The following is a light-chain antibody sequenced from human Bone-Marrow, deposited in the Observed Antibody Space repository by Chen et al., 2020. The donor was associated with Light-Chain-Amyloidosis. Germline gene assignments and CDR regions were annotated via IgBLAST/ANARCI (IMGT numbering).Light chain of an antibody. J-gene: IGLJ2*01. CDR3: QSADSSGTYEVI. CDR2: RDT. Sequence: SYELTQPPSLSVSPGQTARITCSGDDLPTKYAYWYQQKPGQAPVLVIHRDTERPSGISERLSGSSSGTTATLTISGVQAEDEDDYHCQSADSSGTYEVIFGGGTKLTVL. CDR1: DLPTKY. V-gene: IGLV3-25*03.